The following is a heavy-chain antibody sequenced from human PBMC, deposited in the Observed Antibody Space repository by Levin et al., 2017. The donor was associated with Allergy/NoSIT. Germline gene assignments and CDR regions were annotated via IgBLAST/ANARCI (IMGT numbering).Heavy chain of an antibody. CDR2: IYHSGDT. J-gene: IGHJ4*02. D-gene: IGHD3-10*01. V-gene: IGHV4-30-2*01. Sequence: SQTLSLTCAVSGGSISSDDYSWSWIRQPPGKGLEWIGYIYHSGDTYYNPSLKSRITISIDRSKSQFSLKLNSVTAADTAVYYCARGPYRLTTVRGVPQGFDYWGQGTLVTVSS. CDR1: GGSISSDDYS. CDR3: ARGPYRLTTVRGVPQGFDY.